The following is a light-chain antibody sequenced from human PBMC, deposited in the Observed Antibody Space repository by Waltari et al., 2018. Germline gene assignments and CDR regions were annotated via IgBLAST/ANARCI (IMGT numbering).Light chain of an antibody. CDR2: GAS. J-gene: IGKJ1*01. Sequence: SCRTSQSVTRALAWYQQKPGQAPRLLIYGASNRATGIPDRFSGSGSGTDFSLTINSLEPEDFAVYYCQHYLRLPVTFGQGTKVEVK. CDR3: QHYLRLPVT. V-gene: IGKV3-20*01. CDR1: QSVTRA.